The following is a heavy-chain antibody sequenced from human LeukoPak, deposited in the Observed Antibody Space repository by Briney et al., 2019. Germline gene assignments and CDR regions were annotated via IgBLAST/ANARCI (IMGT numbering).Heavy chain of an antibody. Sequence: SETLSLTCAVYGGSFSGYYWSWIRQPPGKGLEWIGEINHSGSTTYNPSLKSRVTISVDTSKNQFSLKLSSVTAADTAVYYCARVFLAEGAFDIWGQGTMVTVSS. J-gene: IGHJ3*02. CDR3: ARVFLAEGAFDI. CDR1: GGSFSGYY. D-gene: IGHD3-10*02. V-gene: IGHV4-34*01. CDR2: INHSGST.